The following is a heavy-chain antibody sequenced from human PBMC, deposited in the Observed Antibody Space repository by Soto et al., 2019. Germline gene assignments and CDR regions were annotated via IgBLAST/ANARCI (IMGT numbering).Heavy chain of an antibody. D-gene: IGHD2-2*01. CDR2: IYHTGTT. J-gene: IGHJ5*02. CDR3: ARVMAAMQNWLDP. V-gene: IGHV4-30-4*01. Sequence: QVQLQESGPGLVKPSQTLSLTCSVSGGSISSIDYFWSWIRQPPGKGLEWIGFIYHTGTTYYNPSLRCRVTFSIYTSQSQFSMKLNSVTAADTAVYYCARVMAAMQNWLDPWGQGTLVTVSP. CDR1: GGSISSIDYF.